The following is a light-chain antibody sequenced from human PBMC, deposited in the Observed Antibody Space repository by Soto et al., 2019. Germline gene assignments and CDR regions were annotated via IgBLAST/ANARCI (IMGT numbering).Light chain of an antibody. CDR1: QTISSW. J-gene: IGKJ1*01. Sequence: DIQMTQSPSTLSGSVGDRVTITCRASQTISSWLAWYQQKPGKAPKLLIYKASTLKSGVPSRFSGSGSGIEFTLTISSLQPDDFATYYCQHYNSYSEAFGQGTKVDSK. V-gene: IGKV1-5*03. CDR2: KAS. CDR3: QHYNSYSEA.